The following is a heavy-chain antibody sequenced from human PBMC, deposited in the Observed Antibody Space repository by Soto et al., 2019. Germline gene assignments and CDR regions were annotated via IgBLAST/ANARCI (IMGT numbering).Heavy chain of an antibody. J-gene: IGHJ4*02. D-gene: IGHD3-22*01. V-gene: IGHV4-39*01. CDR1: GDSVTISDYY. CDR3: AAHDSGGYYAEY. CDR2: IHYSGST. Sequence: QLQLQESGPGLVKPSETLSLTCTVSGDSVTISDYYWGWIRQPPGKGLEWIGSIHYSGSTYYNPSLMSRVTISGDTSKKQFSLKLTSVTVADAAVYYCAAHDSGGYYAEYWGQGTLVTVS.